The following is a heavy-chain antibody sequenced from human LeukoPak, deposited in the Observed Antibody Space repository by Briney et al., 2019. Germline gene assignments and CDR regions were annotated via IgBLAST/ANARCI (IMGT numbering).Heavy chain of an antibody. CDR2: INHSGST. D-gene: IGHD3-10*01. Sequence: SETLSLTCAVYGGSFSGYYWSWIRQPPGKGLEWIGEINHSGSTNYNPSLKSRVTISVDTSKNQFSLKLSSVTAADAAVYYCARPRYYGSGSRLDYWGQGTLVTVSS. CDR3: ARPRYYGSGSRLDY. J-gene: IGHJ4*02. V-gene: IGHV4-34*01. CDR1: GGSFSGYY.